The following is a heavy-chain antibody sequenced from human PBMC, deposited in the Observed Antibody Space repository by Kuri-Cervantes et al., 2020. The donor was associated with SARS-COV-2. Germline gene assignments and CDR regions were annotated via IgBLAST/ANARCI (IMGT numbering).Heavy chain of an antibody. CDR3: ARDISSGWAFDC. J-gene: IGHJ4*02. CDR2: IKQDGSEK. D-gene: IGHD6-19*01. Sequence: EGSLRLSCAASGFTVSSNYMSWVRQAPGKGLEWVANIKQDGSEKYYVDSVKGRFTISRDNAKNSLYLQMNSLRAEDTAVYYCARDISSGWAFDCWGQGTLVTVYS. CDR1: GFTVSSNY. V-gene: IGHV3-7*01.